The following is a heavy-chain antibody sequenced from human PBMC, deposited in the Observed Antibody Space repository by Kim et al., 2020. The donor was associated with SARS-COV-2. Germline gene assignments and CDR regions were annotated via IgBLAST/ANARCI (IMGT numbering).Heavy chain of an antibody. D-gene: IGHD3-10*01. CDR3: ARDYSLWFGESEHWYFDL. J-gene: IGHJ2*01. Sequence: KSRVAISVDTSKNQFSLKLGSVTAADTAVYYCARDYSLWFGESEHWYFDLWGRGTLVTVSS. V-gene: IGHV4-31*02.